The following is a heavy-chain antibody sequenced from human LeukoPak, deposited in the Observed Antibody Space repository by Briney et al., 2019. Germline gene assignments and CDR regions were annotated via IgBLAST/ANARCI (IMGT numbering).Heavy chain of an antibody. CDR3: ARERREAAGFDP. CDR1: GFTFSGHW. CDR2: IKQGASEK. D-gene: IGHD6-25*01. Sequence: GGSLRLSCAASGFTFSGHWMSWVRQAPGKGLEWVANIKQGASEKHYVDSVKGRFTISRDDTKDSLYLQMNSLRAEDTAVYYCARERREAAGFDPWGQGTLVTVSS. V-gene: IGHV3-7*04. J-gene: IGHJ5*02.